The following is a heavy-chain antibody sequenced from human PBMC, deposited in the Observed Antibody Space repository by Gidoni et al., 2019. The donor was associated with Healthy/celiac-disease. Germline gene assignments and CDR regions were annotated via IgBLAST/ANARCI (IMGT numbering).Heavy chain of an antibody. Sequence: QVQLVESGGGVVQPGRSLRLSGAAAAFTLSSDAMHWVRHAPGKGLEWVAVISYDGSNKYYADSVKGRFTISRDNSKNTLYLQMNRLRAEDTAVYYCARDKGNRGAFDIWGQGTMVTVSS. CDR1: AFTLSSDA. J-gene: IGHJ3*02. CDR3: ARDKGNRGAFDI. CDR2: ISYDGSNK. D-gene: IGHD3-10*01. V-gene: IGHV3-30*01.